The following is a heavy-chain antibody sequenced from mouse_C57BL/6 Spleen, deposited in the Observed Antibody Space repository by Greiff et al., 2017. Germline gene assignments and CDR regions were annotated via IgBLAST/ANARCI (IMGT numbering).Heavy chain of an antibody. J-gene: IGHJ4*01. Sequence: VQLQQSGPELVKPGASVTISCKASGYSFTGYYIHWVKQRHGNILDWFGYIYPYNGVPSYNQKFKGKATLTVDKSSSTAYMELRSLTSEDSACYYCANDYGGAMDYWGQGTSVTVSS. V-gene: IGHV1-31*01. CDR3: ANDYGGAMDY. CDR1: GYSFTGYY. CDR2: IYPYNGVP. D-gene: IGHD2-4*01.